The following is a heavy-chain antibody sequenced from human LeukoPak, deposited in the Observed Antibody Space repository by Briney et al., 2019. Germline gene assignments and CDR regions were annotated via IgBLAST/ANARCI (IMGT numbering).Heavy chain of an antibody. Sequence: GGSLRLSCVVSGFTFSESWMSWVRQAPGMGLVWVSRLPPDELGIIYADSVKGRFTVSRDNANNTVYLQMNNLRVDDTAMYYCVGTIASRGSEYWGQGALVTVSS. CDR1: GFTFSESW. J-gene: IGHJ4*02. CDR3: VGTIASRGSEY. CDR2: LPPDELGI. D-gene: IGHD6-6*01. V-gene: IGHV3-74*01.